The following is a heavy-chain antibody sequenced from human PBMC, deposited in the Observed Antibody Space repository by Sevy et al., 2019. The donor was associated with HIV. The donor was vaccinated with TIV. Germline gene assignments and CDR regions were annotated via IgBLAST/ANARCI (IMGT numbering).Heavy chain of an antibody. Sequence: GGSLRLSCAASGFTFSSYSMNWVRQAPGKGLEWVSSISSSSSYIYYADSVKGRFTISRDNAKNSLYQQMNSLRAEDTAVYYCARDPYVSAAAGRGAFDIWGQGTMVTVSS. CDR1: GFTFSSYS. V-gene: IGHV3-21*01. CDR3: ARDPYVSAAAGRGAFDI. J-gene: IGHJ3*02. CDR2: ISSSSSYI. D-gene: IGHD6-13*01.